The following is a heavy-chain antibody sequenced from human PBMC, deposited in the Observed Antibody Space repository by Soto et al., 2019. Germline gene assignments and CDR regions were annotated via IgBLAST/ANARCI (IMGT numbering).Heavy chain of an antibody. CDR2: ISPSASDT. Sequence: GGSLRLSCAASGFSFSTSSMAWVRQPPGKGLEWVSAISPSASDTLYADSVKGRFTISRDNSQNTLFLQMTSLRADDTAVYYCAKHDRPLDVVPADVGMDVWGQGTTVTVSS. V-gene: IGHV3-23*01. J-gene: IGHJ6*02. CDR3: AKHDRPLDVVPADVGMDV. D-gene: IGHD2-15*01. CDR1: GFSFSTSS.